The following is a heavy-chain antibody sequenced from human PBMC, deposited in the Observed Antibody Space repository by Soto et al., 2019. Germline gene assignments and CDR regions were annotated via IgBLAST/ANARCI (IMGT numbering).Heavy chain of an antibody. D-gene: IGHD4-17*01. J-gene: IGHJ6*02. CDR2: ISAYNGNT. CDR3: AMDGVETSTANTYGMVP. Sequence: QVQLVQSGAEVKKPGASVKVSCKASGYTFTSYGISWVRQAPGQGLEWMGWISAYNGNTNYAQKLQGRVTMTTDTPTSTAYRELTRLRSDDTSISSCAMDGVETSTANTYGMVPWGQATRVTVSS. CDR1: GYTFTSYG. V-gene: IGHV1-18*01.